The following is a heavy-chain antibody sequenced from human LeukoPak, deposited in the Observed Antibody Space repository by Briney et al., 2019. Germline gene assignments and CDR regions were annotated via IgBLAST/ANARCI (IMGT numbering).Heavy chain of an antibody. V-gene: IGHV3-23*01. Sequence: PGGSLRLSCAASGFTFSSYAMSWVRQAPGKGLEWVSAISGRGRSDIYYTDSVKGRFTISRDNSKNTLYLQMNSLRAEDTAVYYCARSNFGYYDSGNFDYWGQGTLVTVSS. D-gene: IGHD3-22*01. CDR2: ISGRGRSDI. CDR1: GFTFSSYA. J-gene: IGHJ4*02. CDR3: ARSNFGYYDSGNFDY.